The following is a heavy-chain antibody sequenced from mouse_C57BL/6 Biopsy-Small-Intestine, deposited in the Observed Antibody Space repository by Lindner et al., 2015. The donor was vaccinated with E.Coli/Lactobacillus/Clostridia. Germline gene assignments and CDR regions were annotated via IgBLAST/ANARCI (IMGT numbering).Heavy chain of an antibody. V-gene: IGHV1-26*01. Sequence: VQLQESGPELVKPGASVKMSCKASGYTFTDYYLNWVRQSHGKSLEWIGRVNPNNDDTNYNQKFKGKATLTVDKSLSTAYMQLDSLTSEDSAVYYCARDSIAGTGFAYWGQGTLVTVSA. CDR2: VNPNNDDT. J-gene: IGHJ3*01. D-gene: IGHD4-1*01. CDR1: GYTFTDYY. CDR3: ARDSIAGTGFAY.